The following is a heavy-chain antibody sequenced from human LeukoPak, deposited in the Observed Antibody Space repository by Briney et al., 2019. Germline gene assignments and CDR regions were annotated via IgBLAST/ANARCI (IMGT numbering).Heavy chain of an antibody. CDR1: GFTFSSYA. Sequence: PGGSLRLSCAASGFTFSSYAMHWVRQAPGKGLEWVAVISYDGSNKYYADSVKGRFTISRDNSKNTLYLQMNSLRAEDTAVYYCAREGRTIFGVVITTYCGQGTLVTVSS. J-gene: IGHJ4*02. V-gene: IGHV3-30*04. D-gene: IGHD3-3*01. CDR3: AREGRTIFGVVITTY. CDR2: ISYDGSNK.